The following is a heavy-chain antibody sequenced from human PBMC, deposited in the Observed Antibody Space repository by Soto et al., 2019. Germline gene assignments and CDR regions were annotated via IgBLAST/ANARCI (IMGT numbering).Heavy chain of an antibody. V-gene: IGHV3-23*01. CDR2: VGGSGDST. CDR1: GFTFDNYA. J-gene: IGHJ4*02. Sequence: LSLSCAASGFTFDNYAMTWVRQAPGKGLEWVSCVGGSGDSTYYADSVKGRFTISRDTSKNTLYLQMNSLRPDDTAVYYCAKGQGYYYDSSGYTFDYWGQGTLVTVSS. CDR3: AKGQGYYYDSSGYTFDY. D-gene: IGHD3-22*01.